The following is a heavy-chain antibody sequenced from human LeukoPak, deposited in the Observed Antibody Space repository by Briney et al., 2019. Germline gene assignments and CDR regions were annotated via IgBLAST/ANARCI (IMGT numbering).Heavy chain of an antibody. J-gene: IGHJ4*02. CDR1: GYTFTSYC. Sequence: GASVKVSCKASGYTFTSYCISWVRQAPGQGLEWMGWISAYNGNTNYAQKLQGRVTMTTDTSTSTAYMELRSLRSDDTAVYYCARDHYYYDSSGGDYWGQGTLVTVSS. D-gene: IGHD3-22*01. CDR2: ISAYNGNT. CDR3: ARDHYYYDSSGGDY. V-gene: IGHV1-18*01.